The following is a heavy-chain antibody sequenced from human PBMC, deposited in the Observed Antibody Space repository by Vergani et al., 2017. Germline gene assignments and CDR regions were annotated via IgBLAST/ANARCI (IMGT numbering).Heavy chain of an antibody. CDR2: IHYSDNT. Sequence: QVHLHESGPGMVKSSETLSLTCSVSFDSISNLYCNWIRQPPGKGLEWIGSIHYSDNTNYNPSLKTRVTISVDTSKNQFSLTLTSVTAADTSVYYCASDTHSGQRADRWGQGILVTVTS. CDR1: FDSISNLY. CDR3: ASDTHSGQRADR. V-gene: IGHV4-59*11. J-gene: IGHJ5*02. D-gene: IGHD6-19*01.